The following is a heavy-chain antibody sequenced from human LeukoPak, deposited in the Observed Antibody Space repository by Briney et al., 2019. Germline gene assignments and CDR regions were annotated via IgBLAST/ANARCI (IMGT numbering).Heavy chain of an antibody. D-gene: IGHD3-10*01. Sequence: GGSLRLSCAASEFTFSSYGMSWVRQAPGKGLEWVSGISSSGTSTYYADSVKGRFTISRDNSKNTMYLQMNSLRAEDTAVYYCARWFGDGTNWFDPWGQGTLVTVSS. CDR3: ARWFGDGTNWFDP. CDR2: ISSSGTST. V-gene: IGHV3-23*01. CDR1: EFTFSSYG. J-gene: IGHJ5*02.